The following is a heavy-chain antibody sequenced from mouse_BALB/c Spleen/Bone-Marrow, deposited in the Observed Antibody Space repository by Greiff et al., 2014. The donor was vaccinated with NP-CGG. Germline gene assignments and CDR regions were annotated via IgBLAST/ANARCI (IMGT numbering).Heavy chain of an antibody. V-gene: IGHV1S81*02. Sequence: VQLVESGAELVKPGASVKLSCKASGYTFTSYWMHWVKQRPGQGLEWIGEINPSNGRTNYNEKFKSKATLTVDKSSSTAYMQLSSLTSEDSAVYYCARSSYFYGSSYVNAMDYWGQGTSVTVSS. CDR3: ARSSYFYGSSYVNAMDY. CDR2: INPSNGRT. CDR1: GYTFTSYW. J-gene: IGHJ4*01. D-gene: IGHD1-1*01.